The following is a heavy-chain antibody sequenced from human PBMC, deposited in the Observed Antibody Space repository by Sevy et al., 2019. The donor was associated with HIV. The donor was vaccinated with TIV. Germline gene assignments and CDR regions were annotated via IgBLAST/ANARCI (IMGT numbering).Heavy chain of an antibody. CDR2: IYPDDSDT. Sequence: GESLKISCRGSGYSFTSHWIGWVRHMPGKGLEWMGIIYPDDSDTRYSPSFQGQVTFSADKSISTAYLQWSNLKASDTAMYYCATSRSGYLDSSGYYIYWGQGTLVTVSS. D-gene: IGHD3-22*01. CDR3: ATSRSGYLDSSGYYIY. J-gene: IGHJ4*02. V-gene: IGHV5-51*01. CDR1: GYSFTSHW.